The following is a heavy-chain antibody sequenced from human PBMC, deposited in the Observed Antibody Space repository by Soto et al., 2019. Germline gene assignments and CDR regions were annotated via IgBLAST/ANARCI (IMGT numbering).Heavy chain of an antibody. D-gene: IGHD2-21*01. V-gene: IGHV3-21*01. CDR2: IDSTSSLI. CDR3: ARWALNYGAPEWFFDL. CDR1: GFTFSSYT. J-gene: IGHJ2*01. Sequence: EVQLVESGGGLVKPGGSLRLSCAASGFTFSSYTMNWVRQAPGKGLEWVSTIDSTSSLIYFADSVRGRFSTSRDNAKNSLSLELNSLRADDTAVYFCARWALNYGAPEWFFDLWGRGTPVTVSS.